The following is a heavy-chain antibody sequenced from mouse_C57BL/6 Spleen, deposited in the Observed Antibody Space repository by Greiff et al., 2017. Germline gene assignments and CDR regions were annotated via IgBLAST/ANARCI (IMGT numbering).Heavy chain of an antibody. CDR2: INPNNGTT. V-gene: IGHV1-39*01. CDR3: GGGDSYYPAWFGD. D-gene: IGHD2-12*01. CDR1: GYTFTDYY. Sequence: EVQLLESGPELVKPGASVKISCKASGYTFTDYYMHWVKQSNGKSLEWIGIINPNNGTTSYNQKFKGKATLTVDQSSSTAYMQLNSLTSEDSAVYYCGGGDSYYPAWFGDWGQGTLVTVSA. J-gene: IGHJ3*01.